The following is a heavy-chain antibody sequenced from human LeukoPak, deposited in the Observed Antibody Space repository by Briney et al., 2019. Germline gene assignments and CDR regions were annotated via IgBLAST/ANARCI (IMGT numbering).Heavy chain of an antibody. CDR2: ISSSGSII. Sequence: KPGGSLRLSCAASGFTFTDYYMSWIRQSPGKGLEWISYISSSGSIIYYADSVKGRFTISRDNAKNSLYLQMNSLRAEDTAVYYCARGGFLEWLSAFDPWGQGTLVTVSS. J-gene: IGHJ5*02. V-gene: IGHV3-11*04. CDR3: ARGGFLEWLSAFDP. CDR1: GFTFTDYY. D-gene: IGHD3-3*01.